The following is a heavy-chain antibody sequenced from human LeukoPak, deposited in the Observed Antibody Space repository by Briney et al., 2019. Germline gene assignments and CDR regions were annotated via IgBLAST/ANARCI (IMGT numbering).Heavy chain of an antibody. CDR1: GFTFSSYG. D-gene: IGHD3-9*01. Sequence: PGGSLRLSCAASGFTFSSYGMHWVRQAPGKGLEWVAFIRYDGSNKYYADSVKGRFTISRDNSKNTLYLQMNSLRAEDTAVYYCARGRIHRFPSNIFWYWGQGTLVTVSS. CDR2: IRYDGSNK. J-gene: IGHJ4*02. V-gene: IGHV3-30*02. CDR3: ARGRIHRFPSNIFWY.